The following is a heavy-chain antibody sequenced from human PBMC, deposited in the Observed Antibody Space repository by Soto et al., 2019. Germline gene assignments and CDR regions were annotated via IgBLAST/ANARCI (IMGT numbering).Heavy chain of an antibody. V-gene: IGHV3-53*01. CDR3: ARELPPDL. D-gene: IGHD2-15*01. CDR2: LWSAGLT. J-gene: IGHJ4*01. CDR1: GFTVSSKY. Sequence: GSLRLSFAASGFTVSSKYMTWVRQAPGKGLEWVSILWSAGLTYYADSVKGRFTISRDNFKNTAYLQMNGLGVEDSGVYFCARELPPDLWGQGTLVTVSS.